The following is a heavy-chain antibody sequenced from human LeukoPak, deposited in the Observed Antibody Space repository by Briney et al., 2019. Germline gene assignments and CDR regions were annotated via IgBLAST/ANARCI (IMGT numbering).Heavy chain of an antibody. D-gene: IGHD3-3*01. Sequence: SETLSLTCTASGGSISSYYWSWIRQPPGKGLEWIGYIYYSGSTNYNPSLKSRVTISVDTSKNQFSLKLSSVTAADTAVYYCARGGGLDYDFWSGYYGYWGQGTLVTVSS. V-gene: IGHV4-59*01. CDR3: ARGGGLDYDFWSGYYGY. CDR2: IYYSGST. CDR1: GGSISSYY. J-gene: IGHJ4*02.